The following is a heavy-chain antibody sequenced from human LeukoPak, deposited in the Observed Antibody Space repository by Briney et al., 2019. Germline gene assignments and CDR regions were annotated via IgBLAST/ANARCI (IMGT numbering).Heavy chain of an antibody. CDR1: GGSISSGGYY. V-gene: IGHV4-30-2*01. D-gene: IGHD3-16*01. CDR2: IYHSGST. J-gene: IGHJ5*02. CDR3: ARQHLHMIRPYNWFDP. Sequence: SETLSLTCTVSGGSISSGGYYWSWIRQPPGKGLEWIGYIYHSGSTYYNPSLKSRVTISVDTSKNQFSLKLSSVTAADTAVYYCARQHLHMIRPYNWFDPWGQGTLVTVSS.